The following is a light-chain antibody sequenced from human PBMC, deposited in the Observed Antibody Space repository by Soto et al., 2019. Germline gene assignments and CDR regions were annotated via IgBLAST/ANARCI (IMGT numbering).Light chain of an antibody. V-gene: IGLV3-21*02. CDR2: DDS. Sequence: ELTQPPSVSVAPGQTARITWGGNNIGSKRVHWYQQKPGQAPVLVVYDDSDRPSGIPERFSGSNSGNTATLTISRVEAGDEADYYCQVWDSSSDHRGVFGGGTKVTVL. CDR1: NIGSKR. J-gene: IGLJ3*02. CDR3: QVWDSSSDHRGV.